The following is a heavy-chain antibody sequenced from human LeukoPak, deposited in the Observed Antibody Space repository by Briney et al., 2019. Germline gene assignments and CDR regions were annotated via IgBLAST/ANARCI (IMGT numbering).Heavy chain of an antibody. J-gene: IGHJ4*02. CDR1: GFTFSSYW. V-gene: IGHV3-7*03. CDR3: TTGVEVLDY. CDR2: IKQDGSEK. Sequence: GGSLRLSCAASGFTFSSYWMSWVRQAPGKGLEWVANIKQDGSEKYYVDSVKGRFTISRDNAKNSLYLQMNSLKTEDTAVYYCTTGVEVLDYWGQGTLVTVSS. D-gene: IGHD5-24*01.